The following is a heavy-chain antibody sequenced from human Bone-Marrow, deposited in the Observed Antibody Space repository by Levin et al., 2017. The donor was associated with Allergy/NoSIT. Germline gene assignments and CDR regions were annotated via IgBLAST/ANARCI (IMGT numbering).Heavy chain of an antibody. V-gene: IGHV3-23*01. CDR3: AKDLAIYSSTWYEVY. CDR2: ISGAGGAT. CDR1: GFTFNSFA. Sequence: GGSLRLSCVASGFTFNSFAMSWVRQAPGKGLEWLSTISGAGGATHYAESVEGRFTMSRDNSKNTVFLQMNSLRGEDTAVYYCAKDLAIYSSTWYEVYWGQGTLVTVSS. D-gene: IGHD6-13*01. J-gene: IGHJ4*02.